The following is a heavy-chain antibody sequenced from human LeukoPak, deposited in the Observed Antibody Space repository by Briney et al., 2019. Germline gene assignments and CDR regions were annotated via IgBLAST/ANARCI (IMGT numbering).Heavy chain of an antibody. D-gene: IGHD3/OR15-3a*01. J-gene: IGHJ5*02. V-gene: IGHV4-39*07. CDR1: GGSISSSSYY. CDR3: ARTGRTVTLIDP. CDR2: IYYSGST. Sequence: KPSETLSLTCTVSGGSISSSSYYWGWIRQPPGKGLEWIGSIYYSGSTYYNPSLKSRVTISVDTSKNQFSLKLSSVTAADTAVYYCARTGRTVTLIDPWGQGTLVTVSS.